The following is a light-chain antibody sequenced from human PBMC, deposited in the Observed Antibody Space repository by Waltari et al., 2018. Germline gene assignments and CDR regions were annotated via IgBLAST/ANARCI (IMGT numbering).Light chain of an antibody. V-gene: IGLV2-23*02. CDR1: ISAFGNYDF. Sequence: QSALTQTASVSGSPGQSITISSPGSISAFGNYDFVSWYQKPPDKPPKLIVYEVSKRPSGVSDRFSGSKSGNTASLTISGLQAEDEADYYCCSFAESDTWVFGGGTKVTVL. J-gene: IGLJ3*02. CDR2: EVS. CDR3: CSFAESDTWV.